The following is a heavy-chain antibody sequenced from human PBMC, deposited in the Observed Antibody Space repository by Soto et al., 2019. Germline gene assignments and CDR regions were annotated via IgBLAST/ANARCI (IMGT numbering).Heavy chain of an antibody. CDR2: INAGNGNT. J-gene: IGHJ4*02. V-gene: IGHV1-3*01. CDR1: GYTFTSYA. CDR3: AREVKKRGYSGYDL. D-gene: IGHD5-12*01. Sequence: ASVKVSCKASGYTFTSYAMHWVRQAPGQRLEWMGWINAGNGNTKYSQKFQGRVTITRDTSASTAYMELSSLRSDDTAVYYCAREVKKRGYSGYDLWGQGTLVTVSS.